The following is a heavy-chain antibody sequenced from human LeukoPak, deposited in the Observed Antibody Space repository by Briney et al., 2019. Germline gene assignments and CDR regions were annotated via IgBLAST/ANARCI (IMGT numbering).Heavy chain of an antibody. CDR2: IYTSGST. CDR1: GGSISSYY. V-gene: IGHV4-4*07. J-gene: IGHJ6*03. D-gene: IGHD4-11*01. CDR3: ARGRVSSSTWYSTYYYFLFMDF. Sequence: SETLSLTCTVSGGSISSYYWGWLRQAPGKGLEWIGRIYTSGSTNSNPSLKSRVITSVATTNNQFFQMLSSVSGAATAVYFFARGRVSSSTWYSTYYYFLFMDFWGKGTTVTVSS.